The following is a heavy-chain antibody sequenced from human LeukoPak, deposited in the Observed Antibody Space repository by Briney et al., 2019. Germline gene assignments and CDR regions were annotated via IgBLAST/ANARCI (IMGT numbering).Heavy chain of an antibody. V-gene: IGHV4-59*08. J-gene: IGHJ3*02. CDR1: GGSISSYY. CDR2: IYYSVST. CDR3: ARHRNSGGTDAFDI. Sequence: PSETLSLTCTVSGGSISSYYWSWIRQPPGKGREWIGYIYYSVSTNYNPSLKSRVTISVDTSKNQFSLKLSSVTAADTAVYYCARHRNSGGTDAFDIWGQGTMVTVSS. D-gene: IGHD2-15*01.